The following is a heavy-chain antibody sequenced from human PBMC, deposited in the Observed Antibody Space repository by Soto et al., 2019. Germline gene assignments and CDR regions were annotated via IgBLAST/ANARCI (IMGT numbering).Heavy chain of an antibody. V-gene: IGHV1-69*06. CDR2: TGSGTGPG. J-gene: IGHJ4*02. D-gene: IGHD2-21*02. Sequence: QVQLVQSGAEVKKPGSSVKVSCKASGGTFSTNPISWVRQAPGQGLEWMGGTGSGTGPGNNAQKFQGRLTITADNSTNTAYMELSSLSSEDTAIYYCARRDSGGYYRYFDSWGQGTLVTVSS. CDR1: GGTFSTNP. CDR3: ARRDSGGYYRYFDS.